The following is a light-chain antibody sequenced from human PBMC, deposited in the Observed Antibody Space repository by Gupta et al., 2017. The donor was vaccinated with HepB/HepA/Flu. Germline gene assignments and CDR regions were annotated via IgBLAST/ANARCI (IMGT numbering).Light chain of an antibody. CDR3: QHQNCYTCT. V-gene: IGKV1-5*03. CDR1: QSISSC. Sequence: DIQLTHSPSTLSASVGDRVTITCRASQSISSCLAWDQQKPGKAPKLLIYKASSLESGVPSRFSGSGCGTEFTLTISSRQPDDFASYYCQHQNCYTCTFGQGTKVEIK. J-gene: IGKJ2*02. CDR2: KAS.